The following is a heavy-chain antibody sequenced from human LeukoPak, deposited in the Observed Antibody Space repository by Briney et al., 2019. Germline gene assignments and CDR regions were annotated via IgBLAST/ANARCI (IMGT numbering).Heavy chain of an antibody. V-gene: IGHV1-2*02. D-gene: IGHD6-13*01. CDR1: GYTFTSYA. CDR3: ARARYGSTWYYFDY. Sequence: GASVKVSCKASGYTFTSYAMNWVRQAPGQGLEWMGWINPASGVTNYTQNFQGRVTMTRDTSINTAYMELSRLTSDDTAVYYCARARYGSTWYYFDYWGQGTLVTVSS. J-gene: IGHJ4*02. CDR2: INPASGVT.